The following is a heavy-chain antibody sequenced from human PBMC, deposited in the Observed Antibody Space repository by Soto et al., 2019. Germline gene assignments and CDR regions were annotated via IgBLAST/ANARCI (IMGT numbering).Heavy chain of an antibody. Sequence: GGSLRLSCAASGITFSSYAMHWVRQAPGKGLEWVAVISYDGSNKYYADSVKGRFTISRDNSKNTLYLQMNSLRAEDAAVYYCAKSRPPYDRVVKPFDCWGQGALVTVSS. J-gene: IGHJ4*02. CDR1: GITFSSYA. D-gene: IGHD3-22*01. CDR2: ISYDGSNK. CDR3: AKSRPPYDRVVKPFDC. V-gene: IGHV3-30*18.